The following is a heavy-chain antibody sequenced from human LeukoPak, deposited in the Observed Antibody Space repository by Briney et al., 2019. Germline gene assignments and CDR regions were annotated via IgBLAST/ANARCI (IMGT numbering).Heavy chain of an antibody. Sequence: PSETLSLTCSASGGSISGYYWNWIRQPPGKGLEWIGYSDHSGSTNYNPSLKSRVTISVDTSKNQISLKLSSVTAADTAVYHCVRNRAFDIWGQGTMVTVSS. J-gene: IGHJ3*02. V-gene: IGHV4-59*01. CDR1: GGSISGYY. CDR2: SDHSGST. CDR3: VRNRAFDI.